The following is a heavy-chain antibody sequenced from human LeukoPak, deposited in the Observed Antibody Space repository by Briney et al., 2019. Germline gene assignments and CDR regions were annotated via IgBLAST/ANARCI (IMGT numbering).Heavy chain of an antibody. D-gene: IGHD1-14*01. V-gene: IGHV3-21*01. CDR3: ARDPRTLGDAFDI. CDR1: GFTFSSYS. J-gene: IGHJ3*02. CDR2: ISSSSSYI. Sequence: PGGSLRLSCAASGFTFSSYSMNWARQAPGKGLEWVSSISSSSSYIYYADSVKGRFTISRDNAKNSLYLQMNSLRAEDTAVYYCARDPRTLGDAFDIWGQGTMVTVSS.